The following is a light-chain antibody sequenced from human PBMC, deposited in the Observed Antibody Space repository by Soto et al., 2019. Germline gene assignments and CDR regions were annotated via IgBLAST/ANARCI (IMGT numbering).Light chain of an antibody. CDR3: SSYTTTNSLV. J-gene: IGLJ1*01. Sequence: QSVLAQPASVSGSPGQSITISCTGSSSDIGHYNFVSWYQQHPGRAPKLLIFGVTNRPSGIYDRFSGSKSGATASLTISGLQTDDEADYYCSSYTTTNSLVFGTGTKLTVL. CDR1: SSDIGHYNF. CDR2: GVT. V-gene: IGLV2-14*03.